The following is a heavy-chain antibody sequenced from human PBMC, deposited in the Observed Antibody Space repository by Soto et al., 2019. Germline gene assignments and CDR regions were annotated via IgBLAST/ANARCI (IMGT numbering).Heavy chain of an antibody. J-gene: IGHJ6*02. CDR2: ISFDGSNE. CDR3: ARPAATVIFYSGMDV. V-gene: IGHV3-30-3*01. D-gene: IGHD4-17*01. Sequence: GGSLRLSCAASVFTFSDYAMHCVRQAPGKGLDWVEIISFDGSNEHYADSVQGRFTISRYNSENTLYLQMNSLRADDTAVYYCARPAATVIFYSGMDVWGQGTTVTVSS. CDR1: VFTFSDYA.